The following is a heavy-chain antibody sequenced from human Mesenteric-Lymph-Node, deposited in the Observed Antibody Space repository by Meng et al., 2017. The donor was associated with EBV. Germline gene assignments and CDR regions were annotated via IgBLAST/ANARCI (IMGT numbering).Heavy chain of an antibody. CDR2: IYYSSTT. J-gene: IGHJ4*02. Sequence: SGAGPVQSSAAVYQPWTVAGGSVSSCSYYLNWIQQPPGKGLEWIGYIYYSSTTNYNPSLKSRVTISVDTSKNQFYLNLSSVSAADTAIYYCARGCYYDLLTGYYRAFDYWGQGALVTVSS. CDR1: GGSVSSCSYY. D-gene: IGHD3-9*01. V-gene: IGHV4-61*01. CDR3: ARGCYYDLLTGYYRAFDY.